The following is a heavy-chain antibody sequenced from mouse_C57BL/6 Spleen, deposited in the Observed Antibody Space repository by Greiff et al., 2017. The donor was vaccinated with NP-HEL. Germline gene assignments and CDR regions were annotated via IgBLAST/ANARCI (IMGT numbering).Heavy chain of an antibody. CDR3: TRRESGWFAY. V-gene: IGHV1-15*01. D-gene: IGHD1-3*01. J-gene: IGHJ3*01. CDR1: GYTFTDYE. CDR2: IDPETGGT. Sequence: QVQLQQPGAELVRPGASVTLSCKASGYTFTDYEMHWVKQTPVHGLEWIGAIDPETGGTAYNQKFKGKAILTADKSSSTAYMELRSLTSEDSAVYYCTRRESGWFAYWGQGTLVTVSA.